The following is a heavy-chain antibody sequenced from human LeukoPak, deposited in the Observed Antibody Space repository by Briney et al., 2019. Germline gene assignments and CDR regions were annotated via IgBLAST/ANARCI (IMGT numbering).Heavy chain of an antibody. J-gene: IGHJ1*01. CDR3: AKARVVGATDAEYFQH. Sequence: PGGSLRLSCAASGFTFSSYAMSWVRQAPGKGLEWVSTISDSGGIRYYADTVKGRFTISRDNSRNTLYLQMNSLRADDTAIYYCAKARVVGATDAEYFQHWGQGTLVTVSS. CDR1: GFTFSSYA. D-gene: IGHD1-26*01. CDR2: ISDSGGIR. V-gene: IGHV3-23*01.